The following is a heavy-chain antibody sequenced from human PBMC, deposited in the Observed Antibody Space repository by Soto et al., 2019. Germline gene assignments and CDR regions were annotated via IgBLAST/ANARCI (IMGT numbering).Heavy chain of an antibody. V-gene: IGHV3-23*04. D-gene: IGHD3-10*01. J-gene: IGHJ3*02. CDR3: VRYGQDRQDGFDI. CDR2: LSRGGGST. CDR1: GFTFSSHC. Sequence: EAQLVESGGDLVQPGGSLRLSCAASGFTFSSHCMGWVRQAPGKGLEWISGLSRGGGSTYYADSVKGRFTISRDNSKNTLDLIMHSLRVEETALYYCVRYGQDRQDGFDIWGQGTMVTVSS.